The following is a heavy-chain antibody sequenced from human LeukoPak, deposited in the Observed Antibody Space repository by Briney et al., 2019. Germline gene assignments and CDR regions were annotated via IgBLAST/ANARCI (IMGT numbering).Heavy chain of an antibody. D-gene: IGHD6-19*01. J-gene: IGHJ5*02. CDR1: GGSISSYY. CDR3: ARDRAVAGTFDP. Sequence: KPSETLSLTCTVSGGSISSYYWSWIRQPPGKGLEWIGYIYYSGSTNYNPSLKSRVTISVDTSKNQFSLKPSSVTAADTAVYYCARDRAVAGTFDPWGQGTLVTVSS. CDR2: IYYSGST. V-gene: IGHV4-59*01.